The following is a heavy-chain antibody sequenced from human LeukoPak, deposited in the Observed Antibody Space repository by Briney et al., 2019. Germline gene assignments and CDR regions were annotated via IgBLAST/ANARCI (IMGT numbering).Heavy chain of an antibody. CDR2: INWNGGST. D-gene: IGHD3-3*01. Sequence: GGSLRLSCAASGFTFDDYAMNWVRQAPGKGLEWVSGINWNGGSTYYRDSEKGRFTISRDNAKNSLYLQMNSLRAEDTALYYCARVKGSGYRNSIDYWGQGTLVTVSS. J-gene: IGHJ4*02. V-gene: IGHV3-20*04. CDR3: ARVKGSGYRNSIDY. CDR1: GFTFDDYA.